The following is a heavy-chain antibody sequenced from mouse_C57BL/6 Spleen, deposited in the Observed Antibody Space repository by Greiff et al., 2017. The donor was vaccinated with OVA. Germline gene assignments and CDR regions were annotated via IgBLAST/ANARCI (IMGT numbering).Heavy chain of an antibody. J-gene: IGHJ2*01. CDR1: GYTFTDYN. Sequence: EVQLQQSGPELVKPGASVKMSCKASGYTFTDYNMHWVKQSHGKSLEWIGYINPNNGGTSYNQKFKGKATLTVNKSSSTAYMELRSLTSEDSAVYYCVSGLRRTEYYFDYWGQGTTLTVSS. CDR2: INPNNGGT. D-gene: IGHD2-4*01. V-gene: IGHV1-22*01. CDR3: VSGLRRTEYYFDY.